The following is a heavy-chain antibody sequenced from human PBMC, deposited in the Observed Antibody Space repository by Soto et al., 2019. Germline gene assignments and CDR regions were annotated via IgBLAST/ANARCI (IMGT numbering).Heavy chain of an antibody. J-gene: IGHJ3*02. V-gene: IGHV3-74*01. D-gene: IGHD6-19*01. Sequence: GGSLRLSCAASGSTFSNYWMHWVRQVPGKGLVWISLINSDGSRKSYAESVKGRFNISRDNSKSTLYLQMNSLRVEDTAVYYCVRTIAVAGADAFDMWGQGTMVTVSS. CDR3: VRTIAVAGADAFDM. CDR2: INSDGSRK. CDR1: GSTFSNYW.